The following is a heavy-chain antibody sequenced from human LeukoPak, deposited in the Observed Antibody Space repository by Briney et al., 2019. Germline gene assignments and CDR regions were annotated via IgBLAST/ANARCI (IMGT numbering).Heavy chain of an antibody. CDR2: IRYDGSNK. CDR3: AKVEYSSSWYGVGSLDC. V-gene: IGHV3-30*02. D-gene: IGHD6-13*01. J-gene: IGHJ4*02. Sequence: GGSLRLSCAASGFTFSSYSMHWVRQAPGKGLEWVAFIRYDGSNKYYADSVKGRFTISRDNSKNTLYLQMNSLRAEDTAVYYCAKVEYSSSWYGVGSLDCWGQGTLVTVSS. CDR1: GFTFSSYS.